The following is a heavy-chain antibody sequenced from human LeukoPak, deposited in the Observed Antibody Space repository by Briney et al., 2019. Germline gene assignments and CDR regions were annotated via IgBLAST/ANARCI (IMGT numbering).Heavy chain of an antibody. Sequence: GASVKVSCKASGYTFTSYDINWVRHAPGQGLEWMGWMNPNSGNTGYAQMFQGRVTMTRNTSISTAYMELSSLRSEDTAVYYCARAPGIAAAGTAVYYYYYMDVWGKGTTVTVSS. J-gene: IGHJ6*03. D-gene: IGHD6-13*01. CDR1: GYTFTSYD. CDR3: ARAPGIAAAGTAVYYYYYMDV. V-gene: IGHV1-8*01. CDR2: MNPNSGNT.